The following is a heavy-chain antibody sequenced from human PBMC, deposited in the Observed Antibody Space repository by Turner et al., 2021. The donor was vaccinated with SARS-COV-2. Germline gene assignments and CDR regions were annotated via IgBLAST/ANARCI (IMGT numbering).Heavy chain of an antibody. CDR3: ARRLVVQGTDDYAYYYGMDV. V-gene: IGHV4-39*01. CDR1: GGSIGSSSYY. CDR2: IYNSGST. J-gene: IGHJ6*02. D-gene: IGHD3-22*01. Sequence: QLQLQASGPGLVKPSEPLSLTCTVSGGSIGSSSYYWGWIRQPPGKGLEWIGNIYNSGSTYYNPSVKSRVTRSVDTSKNQFSLKLSSVTATDTAVYYCARRLVVQGTDDYAYYYGMDVWGQGTTVTVSS.